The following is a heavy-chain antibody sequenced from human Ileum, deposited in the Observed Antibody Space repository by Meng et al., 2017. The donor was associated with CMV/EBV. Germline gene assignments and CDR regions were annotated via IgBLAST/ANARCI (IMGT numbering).Heavy chain of an antibody. V-gene: IGHV3-53*01. D-gene: IGHD3-16*02. CDR3: ARAGGDDYVWGSYRLGDY. CDR1: FDVSSNY. Sequence: FDVSSNYMSWVRQAPGKGLEWVSVIYSGGSTYYADSVKGRFTISRDNSKNTLYLQMNSLRAEDTAVYYCARAGGDDYVWGSYRLGDYWGQGTLVTVSS. CDR2: IYSGGST. J-gene: IGHJ4*02.